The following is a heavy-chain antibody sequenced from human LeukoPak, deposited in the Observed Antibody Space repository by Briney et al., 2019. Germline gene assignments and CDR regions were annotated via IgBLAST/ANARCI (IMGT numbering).Heavy chain of an antibody. J-gene: IGHJ3*02. Sequence: PGGSLRPSFEPSGFTVSSNYMSWVPQAPGKGLGWVSVIYSGGSTYYADSVKGRFTISRDNSKNTLYLQMNSLRAEDTAVYYCARGVVVIDDAFDIWGQGTMVTVSS. D-gene: IGHD3-22*01. V-gene: IGHV3-53*01. CDR1: GFTVSSNY. CDR3: ARGVVVIDDAFDI. CDR2: IYSGGST.